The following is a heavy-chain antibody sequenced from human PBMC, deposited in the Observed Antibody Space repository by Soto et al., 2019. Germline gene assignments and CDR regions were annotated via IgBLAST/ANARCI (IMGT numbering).Heavy chain of an antibody. CDR2: INPNSGGT. CDR3: ARGNWTAVDYLDY. Sequence: ASVKVSCKASGYTFTGYYMHWVRQAPGQGLEWMGWINPNSGGTNYAQKFQGWVTMTRDTSISTAYMELSRLRSDDTAVYYCARGNWTAVDYLDYWGQGTLVTVSS. J-gene: IGHJ4*02. D-gene: IGHD1-20*01. V-gene: IGHV1-2*04. CDR1: GYTFTGYY.